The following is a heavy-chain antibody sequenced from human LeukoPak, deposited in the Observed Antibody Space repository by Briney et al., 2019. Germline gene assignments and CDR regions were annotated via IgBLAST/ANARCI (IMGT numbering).Heavy chain of an antibody. CDR2: ISGSGGST. CDR1: GFTFSSYA. CDR3: AKDLFVVVPAAADY. J-gene: IGHJ4*02. V-gene: IGHV3-23*01. Sequence: GGSLRLSCAASGFTFSSYAMSWVRRAPGKGLEWVSAISGSGGSTYYADSVKGRFTISRDNSKNTLYLQMNSLRAEDTAVYYCAKDLFVVVPAAADYWGQGTLVTVSS. D-gene: IGHD2-2*01.